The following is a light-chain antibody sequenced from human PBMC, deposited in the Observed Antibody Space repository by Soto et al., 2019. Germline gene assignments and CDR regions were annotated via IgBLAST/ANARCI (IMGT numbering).Light chain of an antibody. CDR2: EVS. V-gene: IGLV2-14*03. CDR1: SSDVGDYNY. CDR3: SSYTSGSTLYV. J-gene: IGLJ1*01. Sequence: QSALTQPASVSGSPGQSITISCTGISSDVGDYNYVSWYQQHPGKAPKLMIYEVSNRPSGVYNRFSGAKSDNSASLTISGRQSEDEADYYCSSYTSGSTLYVFGPGTKLTVL.